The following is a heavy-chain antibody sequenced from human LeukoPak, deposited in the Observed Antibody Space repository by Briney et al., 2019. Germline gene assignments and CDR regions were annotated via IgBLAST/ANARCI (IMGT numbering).Heavy chain of an antibody. D-gene: IGHD4-17*01. V-gene: IGHV1-69*06. CDR1: GGTFSSYA. CDR2: IIPIFGTA. Sequence: GASVKVSCKASGGTFSSYAISWVRQAPGQGLEWMGGIIPIFGTANYAQKFQGRVKITADKSTSTAYMELSSLRSEDTAVYYCARQRRRATVTTLTSSVDYGMDVWGKGTTVTVSS. J-gene: IGHJ6*04. CDR3: ARQRRRATVTTLTSSVDYGMDV.